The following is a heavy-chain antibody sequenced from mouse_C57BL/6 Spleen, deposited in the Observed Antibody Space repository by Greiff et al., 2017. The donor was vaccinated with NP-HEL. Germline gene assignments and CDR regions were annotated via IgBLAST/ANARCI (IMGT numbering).Heavy chain of an antibody. V-gene: IGHV1-61*01. Sequence: QVQLQQPGAELVRPGSSVKLSCKASGYTFTSYWMDWVKQSPGQGLEWIGNIYPSDSETHYNQKFKDKATLTVDKSSSTAYMQLSSLTSEDSAVYYCARYVYYGSWYYFDYWGKGTTLTVSS. CDR2: IYPSDSET. D-gene: IGHD1-1*01. J-gene: IGHJ2*01. CDR1: GYTFTSYW. CDR3: ARYVYYGSWYYFDY.